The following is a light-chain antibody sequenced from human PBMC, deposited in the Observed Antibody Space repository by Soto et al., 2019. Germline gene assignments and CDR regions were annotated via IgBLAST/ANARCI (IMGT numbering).Light chain of an antibody. CDR1: QPLSVNY. Sequence: EIVLTQSPGTLSLSAAERATLSCRTSQPLSVNYLDRYQQKPGRAPIRLIDAASTTATDIPQRFSGSGSGTDFALAITGLQPEDIAIYYCQQDDGPPLSSGSGTTVEI. J-gene: IGKJ4*01. CDR3: QQDDGPPLS. V-gene: IGKV3-20*01. CDR2: AAS.